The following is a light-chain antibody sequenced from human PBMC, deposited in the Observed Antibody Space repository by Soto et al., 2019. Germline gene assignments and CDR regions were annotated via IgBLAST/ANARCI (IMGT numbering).Light chain of an antibody. CDR2: DIS. Sequence: ENVLTPSPGTLSLSPGDRATLLCRARQSLTNPYIAWYQQKPGQAPRLLIYDISSRATGIPDRFSGSVSGTDFTLTITRLEPEDFAVFYCQQYGSSEIIFGQGTRLEIK. CDR1: QSLTNPY. CDR3: QQYGSSEII. J-gene: IGKJ5*01. V-gene: IGKV3-20*01.